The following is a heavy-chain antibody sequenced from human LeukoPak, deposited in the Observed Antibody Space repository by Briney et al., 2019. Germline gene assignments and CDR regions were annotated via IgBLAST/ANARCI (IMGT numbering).Heavy chain of an antibody. CDR3: AKEGFGAKDDYYYMDV. CDR2: ISGSGGST. V-gene: IGHV3-23*01. Sequence: GGSLRLSCAASGFTFSSYAMSWVRQAPGKGLEWVSAISGSGGSTYYADSVKGRFTISRDNSKNTLYLQMNSLRAEDTAVYYCAKEGFGAKDDYYYMDVWGKGTTVTVSS. D-gene: IGHD3-10*01. J-gene: IGHJ6*03. CDR1: GFTFSSYA.